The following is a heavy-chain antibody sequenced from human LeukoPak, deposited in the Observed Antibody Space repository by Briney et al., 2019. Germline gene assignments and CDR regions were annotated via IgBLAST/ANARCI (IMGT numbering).Heavy chain of an antibody. CDR2: ISRSSRYI. CDR1: GFTFSGDS. CDR3: ARSLTGDLDWFDP. V-gene: IGHV3-21*01. D-gene: IGHD1-20*01. Sequence: GGSLRLSCAASGFTFSGDSMNWVRQAPGKGREWVSCISRSSRYIYYADSVNGRFTVSRDNAKNSLYLQMNSLRAEDTAVYYCARSLTGDLDWFDPWGRGTLVTVSS. J-gene: IGHJ5*02.